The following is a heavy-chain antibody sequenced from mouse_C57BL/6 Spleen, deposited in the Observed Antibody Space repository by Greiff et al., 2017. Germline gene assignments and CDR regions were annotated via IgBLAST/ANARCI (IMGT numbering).Heavy chain of an antibody. V-gene: IGHV1-26*01. Sequence: EVQLQQSGPELVKPGASVKISCKASGYTFTDYYMNWVKQSHGKSLEWIGDINPNNGGTSYNQKFKGKATLTVDKSSSTAYMELRSLTSEDSAVYYCARSGFTTVVVHYAMDYWGQGTSVTVSS. CDR2: INPNNGGT. J-gene: IGHJ4*01. CDR3: ARSGFTTVVVHYAMDY. CDR1: GYTFTDYY. D-gene: IGHD1-1*01.